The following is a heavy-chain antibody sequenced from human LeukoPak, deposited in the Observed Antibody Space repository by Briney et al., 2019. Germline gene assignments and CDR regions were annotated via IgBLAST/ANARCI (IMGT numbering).Heavy chain of an antibody. Sequence: SETLSLTCTVSGGSISSYYWSWIRQPPGKGLEWIGYIYYSGSTNYNPSLKSRVTVSVDTSKDQFSLKLSSVTAADTAVYYCARDYGGPFDYWGQGTLVTVSS. D-gene: IGHD4-23*01. V-gene: IGHV4-59*01. CDR3: ARDYGGPFDY. CDR1: GGSISSYY. J-gene: IGHJ4*02. CDR2: IYYSGST.